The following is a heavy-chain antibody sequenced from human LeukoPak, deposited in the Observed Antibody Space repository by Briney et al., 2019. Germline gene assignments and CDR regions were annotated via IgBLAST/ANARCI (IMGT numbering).Heavy chain of an antibody. D-gene: IGHD2-2*01. CDR2: IYYSGST. CDR1: GGSISSYY. J-gene: IGHJ5*02. CDR3: ARAIGCSSTSCYNWFDP. Sequence: SETLSLTCTVSGGSISSYYWSWIRQPPGKGLEWIGYIYYSGSTNYNPSLKSRVTISVDTSKNQFSLKLSSVTAADTAVYYCARAIGCSSTSCYNWFDPWGPGRLVTVSS. V-gene: IGHV4-59*01.